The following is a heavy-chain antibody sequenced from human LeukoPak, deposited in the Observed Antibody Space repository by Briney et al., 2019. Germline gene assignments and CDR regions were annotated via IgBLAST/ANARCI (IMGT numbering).Heavy chain of an antibody. CDR2: IYYSGST. CDR3: ARGPPTAQRGGHWFDP. V-gene: IGHV4-61*01. CDR1: GGSVSSDSFY. J-gene: IGHJ5*02. D-gene: IGHD4-11*01. Sequence: PSETLSLTCTVSGGSVSSDSFYWNWIRQPPGKGLEWIGYIYYSGSTNYSPSLKSRVTISVDTSKNQFSLKLSSVTAADTAVYYCARGPPTAQRGGHWFDPWGQGTLVTVSS.